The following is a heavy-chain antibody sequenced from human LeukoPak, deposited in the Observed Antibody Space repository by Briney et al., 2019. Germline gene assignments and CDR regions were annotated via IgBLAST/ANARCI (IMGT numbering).Heavy chain of an antibody. Sequence: ASVKVSCKASGGTFISYAISWVRQAPRQGLEWMGGIIPIFGTANYAQKFQGRVAITADESTSTAYMELSSLRSEDTAVYYCARGEAYAGPPVYYYGMDVWGQGTTVTVSS. V-gene: IGHV1-69*13. CDR2: IIPIFGTA. D-gene: IGHD4-23*01. CDR3: ARGEAYAGPPVYYYGMDV. J-gene: IGHJ6*02. CDR1: GGTFISYA.